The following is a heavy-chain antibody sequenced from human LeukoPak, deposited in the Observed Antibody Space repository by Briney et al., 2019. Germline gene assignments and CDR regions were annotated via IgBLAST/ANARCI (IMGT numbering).Heavy chain of an antibody. V-gene: IGHV1-18*04. CDR3: ARDPQTTAYDY. J-gene: IGHJ4*02. D-gene: IGHD4-17*01. CDR1: GYTFTYYY. CDR2: VSAYNGNT. Sequence: GASVKVSCKASGYTFTYYYMHWVRQAPGQGLEWMGWVSAYNGNTNYAQKLQGRVTMTTDTSTSTAYMELRSLRSDDTAVYYCARDPQTTAYDYWGQGTLVTVSS.